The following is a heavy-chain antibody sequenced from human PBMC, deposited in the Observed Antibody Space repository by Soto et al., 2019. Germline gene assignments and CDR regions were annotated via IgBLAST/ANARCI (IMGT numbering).Heavy chain of an antibody. J-gene: IGHJ4*02. Sequence: QVQLQQWGAGLLKPSETLSLTCGVYGGSFSPYYWSWIRQPPGKGLEWIGEITHSGSTNYNPSLKSRVTISVDTSKNQFSLKFTSVTAADTAVYYFARGGKSVMFMQGYYFDYWGQGTLVTVSS. CDR1: GGSFSPYY. V-gene: IGHV4-34*02. CDR3: ARGGKSVMFMQGYYFDY. CDR2: ITHSGST. D-gene: IGHD3-10*02.